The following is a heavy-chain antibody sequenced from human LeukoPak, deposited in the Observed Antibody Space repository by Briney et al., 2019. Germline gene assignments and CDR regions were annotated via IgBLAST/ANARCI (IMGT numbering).Heavy chain of an antibody. D-gene: IGHD2-15*01. V-gene: IGHV3-74*01. J-gene: IGHJ4*02. Sequence: GGSLRLSCAASGFTFSSYWMHWVRQVPGKGLVWVARINPGGSSITYADSVKGRFTISRDNAKNTLYLQMNSLRAEDTAVYYCARGIGLDFDYWGQGTLVTVSS. CDR2: INPGGSSI. CDR1: GFTFSSYW. CDR3: ARGIGLDFDY.